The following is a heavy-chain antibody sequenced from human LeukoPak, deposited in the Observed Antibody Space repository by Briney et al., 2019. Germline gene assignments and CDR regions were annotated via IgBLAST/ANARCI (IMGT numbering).Heavy chain of an antibody. V-gene: IGHV3-30*04. CDR2: ISYDGSNK. D-gene: IGHD2-2*01. CDR1: GFTFNNYA. J-gene: IGHJ5*02. CDR3: ARDRCVRCPAWNWFDP. Sequence: PGGSLRLSCAASGFTFNNYAMHWVRQAPGKGLEWVAVISYDGSNKYYADSVKGRFTISRDDSKSTLYLQMNTLRAEDTAVYYCARDRCVRCPAWNWFDPWGQGTLVTVSP.